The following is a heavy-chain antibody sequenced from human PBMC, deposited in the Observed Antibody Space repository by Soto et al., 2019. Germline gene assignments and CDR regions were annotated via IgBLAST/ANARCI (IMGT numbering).Heavy chain of an antibody. CDR1: GVSFNNNG. CDR2: VSPPFRTS. CDR3: ARVLYYGSGNYSPYGMDV. J-gene: IGHJ6*02. Sequence: QVQLVQSGAEVKKPGSSVKVSCKTSGVSFNNNGIGWVRQAPGHGLEWMGGVSPPFRTSNYARKFQGRISITADASTGTVNMELSSLTSEDTVQYYCARVLYYGSGNYSPYGMDVWGQGTTVTVSS. D-gene: IGHD3-10*01. V-gene: IGHV1-69*01.